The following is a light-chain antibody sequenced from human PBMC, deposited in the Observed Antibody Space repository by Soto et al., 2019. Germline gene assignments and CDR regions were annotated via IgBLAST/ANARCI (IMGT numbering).Light chain of an antibody. CDR2: EVS. V-gene: IGLV2-23*02. Sequence: QSVLTQPASVSGSPGQSITIPCTGASSDVGSYNLVSWYQQHPGKAPKLMTYEVSRRPSGISNRFSGSKSGNTASLTISGLQAEDEADYYCCSYAGSPTFVIFGGGTKLTVL. J-gene: IGLJ2*01. CDR1: SSDVGSYNL. CDR3: CSYAGSPTFVI.